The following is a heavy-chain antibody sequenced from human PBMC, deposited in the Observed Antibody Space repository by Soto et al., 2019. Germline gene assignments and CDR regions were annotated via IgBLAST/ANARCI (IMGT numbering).Heavy chain of an antibody. Sequence: SETLSLTCSVSGGTLTSHYWSWIRQPPGKGLEWIGYIYYSGRAHYHPSLKSRVTMSADMSKNQLSLTVSSVTAADTAVYYCARQXHSALFQADKRRHFRYYGVDVWGRGTTVTVSS. CDR2: IYYSGRA. V-gene: IGHV4-59*11. CDR1: GGTLTSHY. CDR3: ARQXHSALFQADKRRHFRYYGVDV. J-gene: IGHJ6*02. D-gene: IGHD1-26*01.